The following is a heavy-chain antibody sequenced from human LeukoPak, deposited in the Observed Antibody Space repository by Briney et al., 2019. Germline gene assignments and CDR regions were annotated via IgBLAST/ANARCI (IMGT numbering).Heavy chain of an antibody. J-gene: IGHJ6*02. CDR1: GLAVSTNH. CDR2: TYSGGST. V-gene: IGHV3-53*01. Sequence: GGSLRLSCAASGLAVSTNHMSWVRQAPGKGLEWVSVTYSGGSTHYADSVKGRFTISRDTSKNTQYLQMNNLRVKDTAVYYCARDLKYYGLDVWGQGTTVTVSS. CDR3: ARDLKYYGLDV.